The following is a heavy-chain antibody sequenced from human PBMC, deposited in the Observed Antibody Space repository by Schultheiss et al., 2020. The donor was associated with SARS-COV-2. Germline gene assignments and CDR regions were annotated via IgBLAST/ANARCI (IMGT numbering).Heavy chain of an antibody. CDR1: GGSISSYY. CDR2: IYYSGST. Sequence: SETLSLTCTVSGGSISSYYWSWIRQPPGKGLEWIGYIYYSGSTYYNPSLKSRVTISVDTSKNQFSLKLSSVTAADTAVYYCAREGGRITMVRGVICPYFDYWGQGTLVTVSS. J-gene: IGHJ4*02. V-gene: IGHV4-59*12. D-gene: IGHD3-10*01. CDR3: AREGGRITMVRGVICPYFDY.